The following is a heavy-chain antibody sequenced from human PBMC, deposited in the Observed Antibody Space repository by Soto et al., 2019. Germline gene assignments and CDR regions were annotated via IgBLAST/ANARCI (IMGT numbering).Heavy chain of an antibody. CDR1: GFTFSSYA. Sequence: PGGSLRLSCAAAGFTFSSYAMSWVRQAPGKGREWVSAISGSGGSTYYADSVKGRFTISRDNPKHTLYLQMNSLRAEDTAVYYCEKDISEPAMVIPFDYWGQGTLVTVSS. V-gene: IGHV3-23*01. CDR3: EKDISEPAMVIPFDY. D-gene: IGHD5-18*01. CDR2: ISGSGGST. J-gene: IGHJ4*02.